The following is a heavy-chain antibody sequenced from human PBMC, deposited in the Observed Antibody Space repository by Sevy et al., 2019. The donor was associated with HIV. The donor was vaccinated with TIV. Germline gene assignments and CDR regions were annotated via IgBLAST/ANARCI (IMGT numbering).Heavy chain of an antibody. CDR2: ISYNENDK. J-gene: IGHJ4*02. Sequence: GGSLRLSCAASGFTFNTSPMVWVRQAPGKGLECVALISYNENDKYYADSVKGRFTISRDNSKNTVYLQMNSLKVEDTAGYYCARQWALDYWGQGTQVTVSS. V-gene: IGHV3-30-3*01. D-gene: IGHD1-26*01. CDR1: GFTFNTSP. CDR3: ARQWALDY.